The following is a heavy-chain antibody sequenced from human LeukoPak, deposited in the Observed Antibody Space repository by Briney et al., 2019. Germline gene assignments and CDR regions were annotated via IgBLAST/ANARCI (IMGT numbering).Heavy chain of an antibody. Sequence: PGGSLRLSCAASGFTFSSYWMHWVRQAPGKGLVWVSRISSDGSSTSYADSVKGRFTISRDNAKNTLYLQMNSLRAEDTAVYYCAREGPPYYDLWSGYHNWFDPWGQGTLVTVSS. J-gene: IGHJ5*02. CDR1: GFTFSSYW. V-gene: IGHV3-74*01. CDR2: ISSDGSST. CDR3: AREGPPYYDLWSGYHNWFDP. D-gene: IGHD3-3*01.